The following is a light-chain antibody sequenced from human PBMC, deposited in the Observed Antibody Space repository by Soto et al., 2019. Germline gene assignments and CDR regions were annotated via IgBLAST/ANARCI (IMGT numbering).Light chain of an antibody. J-gene: IGKJ4*01. CDR2: DAS. CDR3: QQHKSYPVT. CDR1: QNIDIW. V-gene: IGKV1-5*01. Sequence: DIQMTQSPSTLSASVGDRVTITCRASQNIDIWLSWYQQKPGKAPSLLIYDASNLKSGVPSRSSGSGSGTEFTLTIPSLQPHDPGPSYCQQHKSYPVTFGGGTKV.